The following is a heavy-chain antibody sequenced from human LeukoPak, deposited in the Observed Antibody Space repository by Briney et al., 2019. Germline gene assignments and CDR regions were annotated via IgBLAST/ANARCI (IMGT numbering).Heavy chain of an antibody. J-gene: IGHJ3*01. D-gene: IGHD1-1*01. CDR2: IYNSGSP. Sequence: SETLSLTCTVSGGSINSYYWNWIRQPPGKGLELIGYIYNSGSPTYNPSLKSRVTISVDTSKNQFSLQLRSVTAADTAVYYCAGDVMSTALDAFDVWGQGTMVTVSS. CDR3: AGDVMSTALDAFDV. CDR1: GGSINSYY. V-gene: IGHV4-59*01.